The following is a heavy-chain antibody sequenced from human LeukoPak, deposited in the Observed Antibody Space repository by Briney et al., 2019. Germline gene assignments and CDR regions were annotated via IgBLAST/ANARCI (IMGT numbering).Heavy chain of an antibody. CDR3: AGLEGRYSTDWFYFFDY. Sequence: PSETLSLTCAVSGGSISSLKLWSWLRQPPGKGLEWVGEMYLDGRTNFHPSVRGRVTIFIDKPKNQLSLHLTSVTAADTAVYYCAGLEGRYSTDWFYFFDYWGQGALVTVSS. D-gene: IGHD6-19*01. CDR1: GGSISSLKL. V-gene: IGHV4-4*02. CDR2: MYLDGRT. J-gene: IGHJ4*02.